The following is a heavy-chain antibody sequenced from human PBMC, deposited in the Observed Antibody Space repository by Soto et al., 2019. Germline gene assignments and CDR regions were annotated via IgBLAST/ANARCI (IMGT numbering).Heavy chain of an antibody. CDR2: ISTSGNT. CDR1: GGSISSDY. CDR3: ARTGLPDVKGAFDI. V-gene: IGHV4-4*07. Sequence: QVQLQESGPGLLKPSETLSLTCTVSGGSISSDYWSWIRQPAGKGLEWVGRISTSGNTNYNASLKSRVTMSVDTSKNQFSLKLTSVTAADTAVYYCARTGLPDVKGAFDICGQGTMVTVSP. J-gene: IGHJ3*02.